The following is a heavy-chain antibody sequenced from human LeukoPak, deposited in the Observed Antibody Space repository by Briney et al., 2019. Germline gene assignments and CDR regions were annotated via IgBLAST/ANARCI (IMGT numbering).Heavy chain of an antibody. V-gene: IGHV1-2*04. Sequence: ASVKVSCKASGYTFTGYYMHWVRQAPGQGLEWMGWINPNSGGTNYAQKFQGWATMTRDTSISTAYMELSRLRSDDTAVYYCARARDFGEFDPWGQGTLVAVSS. CDR3: ARARDFGEFDP. CDR2: INPNSGGT. CDR1: GYTFTGYY. D-gene: IGHD3-16*01. J-gene: IGHJ5*02.